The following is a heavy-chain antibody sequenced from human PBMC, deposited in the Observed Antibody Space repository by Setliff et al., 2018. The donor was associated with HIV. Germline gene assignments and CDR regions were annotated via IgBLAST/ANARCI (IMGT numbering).Heavy chain of an antibody. CDR1: GYSFTIYR. CDR2: IYPGDSDT. CDR3: ARLSVVTATRIYYFDY. V-gene: IGHV5-51*01. J-gene: IGHJ4*02. D-gene: IGHD2-21*02. Sequence: GESLKISCKASGYSFTIYRIGWVRRMPGKGLEWMGVIYPGDSDTRYSPSFQGQVTISADKSISTAYLQWSSLKASDTAMYYCARLSVVTATRIYYFDYWGQGTLVTVSS.